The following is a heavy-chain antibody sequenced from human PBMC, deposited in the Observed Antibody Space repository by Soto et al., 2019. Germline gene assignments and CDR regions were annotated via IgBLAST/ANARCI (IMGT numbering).Heavy chain of an antibody. J-gene: IGHJ5*02. CDR2: ISSSSSSI. CDR1: GFTFSSYS. V-gene: IGHV3-21*01. D-gene: IGHD3-22*01. CDR3: ARENYDRYNGFDP. Sequence: GGSLRLSCAASGFTFSSYSMNWVRQAPGKGLEWVSSISSSSSSIYYADSVKGRFTISRDNAKNSLYLQMNSLSAEDTAVYYCARENYDRYNGFDPWGQGTLVTVSS.